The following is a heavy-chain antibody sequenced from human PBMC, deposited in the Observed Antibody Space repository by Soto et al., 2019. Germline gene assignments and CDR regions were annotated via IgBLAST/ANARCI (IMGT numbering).Heavy chain of an antibody. CDR1: GFTFSSYW. CDR3: ARAPRAVIAVAGEAYYYGMDV. V-gene: IGHV3-74*01. J-gene: IGHJ6*02. D-gene: IGHD6-19*01. Sequence: GGSLRLSCAASGFTFSSYWMHWVRQAPGKGLVWVSRINSDGSSTSYADSVKGRFTISRDNAKNTLYLQMNSLRAEDTAVYYWARAPRAVIAVAGEAYYYGMDVWGQGTTVTVSS. CDR2: INSDGSST.